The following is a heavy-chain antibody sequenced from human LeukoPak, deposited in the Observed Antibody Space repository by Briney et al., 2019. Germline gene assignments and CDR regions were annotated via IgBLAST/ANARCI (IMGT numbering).Heavy chain of an antibody. CDR1: GYSFTAYY. Sequence: ASVKVSCKASGYSFTAYYMHWVRQDPEEGLEWMGWINPQSGSTHYAQKFQGRVTMTRDTSITTAYMELSRLTYDDTALYYCARNIGVGPNGDSWGQGTLVTVSS. CDR3: ARNIGVGPNGDS. V-gene: IGHV1-2*02. CDR2: INPQSGST. J-gene: IGHJ4*02. D-gene: IGHD6-19*01.